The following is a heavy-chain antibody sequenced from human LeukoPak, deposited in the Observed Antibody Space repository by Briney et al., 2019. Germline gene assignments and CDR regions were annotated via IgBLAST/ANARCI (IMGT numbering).Heavy chain of an antibody. CDR1: GYTFTSYG. V-gene: IGHV1-18*01. J-gene: IGHJ6*03. Sequence: ASVKVSCKASGYTFTSYGISWARQAPGQGLEWMGWISAYNGNTNYAQKLQGRVTMTTDTSTSTAYMELRSLRSDDTAVYYCASLGDYGDYSEDYYYMDVWGKGTTVTVSS. D-gene: IGHD4-17*01. CDR3: ASLGDYGDYSEDYYYMDV. CDR2: ISAYNGNT.